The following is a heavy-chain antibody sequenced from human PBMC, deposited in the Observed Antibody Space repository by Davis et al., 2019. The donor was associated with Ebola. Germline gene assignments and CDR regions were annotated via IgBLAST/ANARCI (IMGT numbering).Heavy chain of an antibody. V-gene: IGHV4-30-4*08. CDR1: GGSISSDNSF. CDR3: ARHLSYGGNPGKYYFDN. CDR2: IYYREST. J-gene: IGHJ4*02. D-gene: IGHD4-23*01. Sequence: MPSETLSLTCTVSGGSISSDNSFWSWIRQSPGKGLEWIGDIYYRESTHYNPSLKSRITISVDTSKNQFSLKLNSVTAADTAMYYCARHLSYGGNPGKYYFDNWGQGTLVTVSS.